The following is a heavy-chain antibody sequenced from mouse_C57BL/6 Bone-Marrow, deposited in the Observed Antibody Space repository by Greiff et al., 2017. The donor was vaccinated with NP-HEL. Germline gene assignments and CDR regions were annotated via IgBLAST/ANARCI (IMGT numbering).Heavy chain of an antibody. CDR1: GYAFSSYW. CDR2: IYPGDGDT. D-gene: IGHD1-1*01. J-gene: IGHJ2*01. CDR3: ARGGITTVVAHFDY. Sequence: VKLVESEAELVKPGASVKISCKASGYAFSSYWMNWVKQRPGKGLEWIGQIYPGDGDTNYNGKFKGKATLTADKSSSTAYMQLSSLTSEDSAVYFCARGGITTVVAHFDYWGQGTTLTVSS. V-gene: IGHV1-80*01.